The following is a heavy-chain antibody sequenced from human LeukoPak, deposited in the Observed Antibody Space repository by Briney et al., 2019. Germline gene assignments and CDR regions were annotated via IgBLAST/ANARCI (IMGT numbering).Heavy chain of an antibody. CDR3: ARGRHLYSYAYDYYMDV. CDR2: ISGSGGST. D-gene: IGHD5-18*01. CDR1: GFTFSSYA. V-gene: IGHV3-23*01. Sequence: GGSLRLSCAASGFTFSSYAMSWVRQAPGKGLEWVSGISGSGGSTYYADSVKGRFTISRDNAKNTLYLQVDSLRAEDTAVYYCARGRHLYSYAYDYYMDVWGKGTTVTVSS. J-gene: IGHJ6*03.